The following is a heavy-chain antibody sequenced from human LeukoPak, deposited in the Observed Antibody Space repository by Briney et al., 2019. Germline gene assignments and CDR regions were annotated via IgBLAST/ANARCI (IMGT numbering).Heavy chain of an antibody. Sequence: GWSLRLSCAASGLTFVDYVMRWVGPAPGKGVAWVCGINWNGGRTGFADSVKSRITISRDNAKNSLYLQMNSLRAEDTALYYCARIYSYGAFDYWGQGTLVTVSS. V-gene: IGHV3-20*04. J-gene: IGHJ4*02. CDR1: GLTFVDYV. CDR3: ARIYSYGAFDY. D-gene: IGHD5-18*01. CDR2: INWNGGRT.